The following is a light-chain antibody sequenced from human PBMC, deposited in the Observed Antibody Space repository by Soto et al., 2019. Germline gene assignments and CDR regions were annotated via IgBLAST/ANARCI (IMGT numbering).Light chain of an antibody. Sequence: SVLTQPASVSGSPGQSITISCTGNSSDVGGYNYVSWYQQHPGKAPKLMIYDVSSRPSGVSNRFSGSKSGNTASLTISGLQAEDEADYYCSSYSSSSTYVFGTGTKVTV. J-gene: IGLJ1*01. CDR3: SSYSSSSTYV. V-gene: IGLV2-14*01. CDR1: SSDVGGYNY. CDR2: DVS.